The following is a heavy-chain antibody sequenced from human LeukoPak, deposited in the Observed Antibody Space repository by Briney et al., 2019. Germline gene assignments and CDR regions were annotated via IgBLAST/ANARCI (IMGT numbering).Heavy chain of an antibody. J-gene: IGHJ6*03. V-gene: IGHV1-18*01. D-gene: IGHD4-11*01. Sequence: ASVKVSCKASGYTFTSYGISWVRQAPGQGLEWMGWISAYNGNTNYAQKLQGRVTMTTDTSTSTAYMELRSLRSDDTAVYYCARVPTTATVTTFYYYYMDVWGKGTTVTVSS. CDR3: ARVPTTATVTTFYYYYMDV. CDR1: GYTFTSYG. CDR2: ISAYNGNT.